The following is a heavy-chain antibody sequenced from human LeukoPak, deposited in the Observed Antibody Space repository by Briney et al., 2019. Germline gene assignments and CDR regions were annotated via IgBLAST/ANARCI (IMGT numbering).Heavy chain of an antibody. J-gene: IGHJ4*02. Sequence: GGSLRLSCAASGFTFSSYAMHWVRQAPGKGLEWVAVISYDGSNKYYADSVKGRFTISRDNSKNTLYLQMNSLRAEDTAVYYCAREVYDILTGYHGYLDYRGQGTLVTVSS. D-gene: IGHD3-9*01. CDR1: GFTFSSYA. CDR2: ISYDGSNK. V-gene: IGHV3-30*04. CDR3: AREVYDILTGYHGYLDY.